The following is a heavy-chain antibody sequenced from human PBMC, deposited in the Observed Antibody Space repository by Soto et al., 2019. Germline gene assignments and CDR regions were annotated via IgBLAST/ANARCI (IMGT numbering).Heavy chain of an antibody. CDR1: GGSISSGGYS. V-gene: IGHV4-30-2*01. J-gene: IGHJ4*02. CDR3: ARVISSRDEYFDY. Sequence: SETLSLTCAVSGGSISSGGYSWSWVRLPPGKGLEWIGEISHTGTTNYNPSLKSRVTMSVDKPKNQFSLNLTSVTAADTAVYYCARVISSRDEYFDYWGQGTVVTVSS. CDR2: ISHTGTT. D-gene: IGHD2-2*01.